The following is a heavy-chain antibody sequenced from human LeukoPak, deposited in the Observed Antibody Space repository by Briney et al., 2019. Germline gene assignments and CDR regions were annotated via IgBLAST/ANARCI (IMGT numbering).Heavy chain of an antibody. CDR3: ASQRMTMVTFDY. Sequence: PGGSLRLSCAASGFTFSSYSMNWVRQAPGKGLEWVSSISSSSSYIYYADSVKGRFTISRDNAKNSLYLQMNSLRAEDTAVYYCASQRMTMVTFDYWGQGTLVTVSS. D-gene: IGHD4-17*01. J-gene: IGHJ4*02. V-gene: IGHV3-21*01. CDR2: ISSSSSYI. CDR1: GFTFSSYS.